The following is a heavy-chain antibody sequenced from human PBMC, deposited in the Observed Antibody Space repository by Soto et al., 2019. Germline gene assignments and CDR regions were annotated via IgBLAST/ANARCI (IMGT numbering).Heavy chain of an antibody. CDR1: GFTFSSYA. D-gene: IGHD2-15*01. V-gene: IGHV3-23*01. J-gene: IGHJ5*02. CDR2: ISPGGGST. Sequence: EVQLLESGGDLVQPGGSLRLSCAASGFTFSSYAMSWVRQAPGKGLEWVSTISPGGGSTYYADSVEGRFTISRDNXKXLLHLQLNSLRDDDTAVYYCAKDRGSGDQGRVRFDPWGQGTLVTVSS. CDR3: AKDRGSGDQGRVRFDP.